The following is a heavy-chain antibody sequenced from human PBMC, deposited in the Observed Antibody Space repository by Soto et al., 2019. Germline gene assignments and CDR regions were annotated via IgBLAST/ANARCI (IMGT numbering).Heavy chain of an antibody. CDR1: GGSFGDYY. CDR2: INPSGST. Sequence: VSLTCAVYGGSFGDYYWSWVRQPPGKGMAWIRYINPSGSTNYNPSLKGRVTLSIDTSKNQFSLELNSVTAADTAVYFCARGRTDRRTGHYRRDVFDSWGQGTLVTVSS. J-gene: IGHJ5*01. CDR3: ARGRTDRRTGHYRRDVFDS. D-gene: IGHD7-27*01. V-gene: IGHV4-34*01.